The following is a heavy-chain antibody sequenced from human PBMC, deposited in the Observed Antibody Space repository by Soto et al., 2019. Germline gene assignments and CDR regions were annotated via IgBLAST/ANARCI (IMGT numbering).Heavy chain of an antibody. CDR1: SGSISSSNW. Sequence: QVQLQESGPGLVKPSGTLSLTCAVSSGSISSSNWWSWVGQPPGKGLEGFGEIYHSGSTNYNPSLKSRVTISVDKSKNQFSLKLSSVTAADTAVYYCARVYCSGGSCYPRYYYYMDVWGKGTTVTVSS. CDR2: IYHSGST. D-gene: IGHD2-15*01. CDR3: ARVYCSGGSCYPRYYYYMDV. V-gene: IGHV4-4*02. J-gene: IGHJ6*03.